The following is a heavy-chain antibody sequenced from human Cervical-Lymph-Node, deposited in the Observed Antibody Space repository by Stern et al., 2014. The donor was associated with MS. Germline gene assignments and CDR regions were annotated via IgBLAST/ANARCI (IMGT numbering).Heavy chain of an antibody. J-gene: IGHJ4*02. V-gene: IGHV1-69*01. D-gene: IGHD2-2*01. Sequence: LVESGAEVKKPGSSVKVSCKASGGTFSSYAISWVRQAPGQGLEWMGGIIPIFGTANYAQKFQGRVTITADESTSTAYMELSSLRSEDTAVYYCARVGGYCSSTSCYADYWGQGTLVTVSS. CDR1: GGTFSSYA. CDR3: ARVGGYCSSTSCYADY. CDR2: IIPIFGTA.